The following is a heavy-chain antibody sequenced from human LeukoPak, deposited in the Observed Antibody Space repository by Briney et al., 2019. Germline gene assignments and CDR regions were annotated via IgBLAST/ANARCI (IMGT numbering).Heavy chain of an antibody. Sequence: GGSLRLSCAASGFTFSSYAMSWVRQAPGKGLEWVSAISGSGGSTYYADSVKGRFPISRDNSKNTVYLDMNRLRAEDTAVYYCARAVDIVATTPFDLWGQGTMVTVSS. CDR1: GFTFSSYA. D-gene: IGHD5-12*01. V-gene: IGHV3-23*01. CDR2: ISGSGGST. CDR3: ARAVDIVATTPFDL. J-gene: IGHJ3*01.